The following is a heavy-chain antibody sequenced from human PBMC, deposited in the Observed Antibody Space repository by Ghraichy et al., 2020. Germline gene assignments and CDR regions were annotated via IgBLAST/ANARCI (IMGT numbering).Heavy chain of an antibody. V-gene: IGHV3-20*04. D-gene: IGHD1-1*01. J-gene: IGHJ6*02. CDR1: GFSFDNFG. CDR3: ARDGYKGYSYGFDV. CDR2: LSWSGGST. Sequence: GGSLRLSCAASGFSFDNFGMSWIRQAPGKGLEWISDLSWSGGSTGYAASVRGRFTISRDSAKNTLYLQMNSLTAEDTALYFCARDGYKGYSYGFDVWGPGTTVTVSS.